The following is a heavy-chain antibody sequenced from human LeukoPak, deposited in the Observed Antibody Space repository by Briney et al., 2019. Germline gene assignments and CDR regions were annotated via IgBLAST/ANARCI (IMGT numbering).Heavy chain of an antibody. CDR3: AREGGTTVTSIDY. D-gene: IGHD4-17*01. V-gene: IGHV3-21*01. J-gene: IGHJ4*02. CDR1: GFTFSSYS. CDR2: ISSSSSYI. Sequence: PGGSLRLSCAASGFTFSSYSMNWVRQAPGKGLEWVSSISSSSSYIYYAGSVKGRFTISRDNAKNSLYLQMNSLRAEDTAVYYCAREGGTTVTSIDYWGQGTLVTVSS.